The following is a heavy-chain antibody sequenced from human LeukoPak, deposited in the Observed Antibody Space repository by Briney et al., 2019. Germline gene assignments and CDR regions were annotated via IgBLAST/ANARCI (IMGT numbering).Heavy chain of an antibody. D-gene: IGHD3-9*01. J-gene: IGHJ6*02. CDR1: GFTFSSYW. CDR3: TRDLMDYDVSTGLHHYYMDV. CDR2: TNGDGRNI. Sequence: PGGSLRLSCVASGFTFSSYWMHWVRQDPRKGLEWVSRTNGDGRNINYADSVRARFTISRDNAKNTMYLQMNTPRVEDTAVYYCTRDLMDYDVSTGLHHYYMDVWGQGTTVTVSS. V-gene: IGHV3-74*01.